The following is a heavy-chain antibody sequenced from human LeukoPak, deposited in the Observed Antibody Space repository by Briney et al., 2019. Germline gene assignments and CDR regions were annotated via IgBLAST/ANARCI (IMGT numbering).Heavy chain of an antibody. Sequence: GGSLRLSGAASGFTFSNIWMGWVRQAPGPGLVGVVNIKQGGREKYYVDSVRVRFTISRDNAKNSLVLQMNSLRAEDAAVYYCARDRYNGTYSGASDIWGQGTIVTVSS. D-gene: IGHD1-26*01. J-gene: IGHJ3*02. CDR2: IKQGGREK. CDR3: ARDRYNGTYSGASDI. CDR1: GFTFSNIW. V-gene: IGHV3-7*01.